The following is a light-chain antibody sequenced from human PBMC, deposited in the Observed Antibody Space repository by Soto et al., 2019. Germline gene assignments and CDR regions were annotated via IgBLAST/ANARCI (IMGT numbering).Light chain of an antibody. CDR3: QQYDDWPLT. V-gene: IGKV3-15*01. CDR2: GAS. Sequence: EIVMTQSPASLSVSPGERATLSCRASQSVGRNVAWYQQKPGQTPRLFIYGASTRATGVPASFSGSGSGTVFTLTISSLQSEDIAVYYCQQYDDWPLTFGGGTTVEIK. J-gene: IGKJ4*01. CDR1: QSVGRN.